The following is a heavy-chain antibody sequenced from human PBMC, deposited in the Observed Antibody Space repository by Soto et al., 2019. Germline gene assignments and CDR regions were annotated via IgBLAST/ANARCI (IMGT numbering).Heavy chain of an antibody. CDR1: GGTLSSYA. V-gene: IGHV1-69*13. J-gene: IGHJ6*02. D-gene: IGHD4-17*01. CDR3: ARGDYGGNSFSYYFYGMDV. Sequence: SVKVSCKASGGTLSSYAISWVRRAPGQGLEWIGGIIPIFFTSNYAQRFQGRVTITADESTSTAYMEPSSLRSEDTAVYYCARGDYGGNSFSYYFYGMDVWGQGTTVTVSS. CDR2: IIPIFFTS.